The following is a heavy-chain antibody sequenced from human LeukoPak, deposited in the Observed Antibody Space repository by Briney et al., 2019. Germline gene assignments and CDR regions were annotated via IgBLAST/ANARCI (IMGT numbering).Heavy chain of an antibody. CDR3: ANDYAIDY. J-gene: IGHJ4*02. Sequence: GESLRLSCAAYGLTFSSSAMSWVRQAPGKGLEWVSGISSSGRRTYYADSVKGRFTISRDNSKNTLYLQMNSLRAEDTAVYYCANDYAIDYWGQGTLVTVSS. CDR1: GLTFSSSA. V-gene: IGHV3-23*01. D-gene: IGHD3-16*01. CDR2: ISSSGRRT.